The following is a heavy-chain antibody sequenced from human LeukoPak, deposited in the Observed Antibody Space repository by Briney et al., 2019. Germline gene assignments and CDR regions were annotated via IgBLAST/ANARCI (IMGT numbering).Heavy chain of an antibody. J-gene: IGHJ3*02. CDR3: ARGLDNYGYSANI. V-gene: IGHV3-21*01. D-gene: IGHD5-18*01. CDR2: ISSSGSYI. Sequence: GALRLSCAASGFTFSSYSMNWVRQAPGKGLEWVSSISSSGSYIYYADSVKGRFTISRDNAKNSLYLQMNSLRAEDTAVYYCARGLDNYGYSANIWGQGTMVTVSS. CDR1: GFTFSSYS.